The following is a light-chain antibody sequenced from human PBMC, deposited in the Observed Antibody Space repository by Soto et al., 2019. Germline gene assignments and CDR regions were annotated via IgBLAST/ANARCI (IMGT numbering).Light chain of an antibody. Sequence: QSALTQPASVSGSPGQSITISCTGTSSDVGGYDYVSWYQHHPGKVPKLIIYEVSKRPSGVSHRFSGSKSGNTASLTISGLQAEDEADCYCSSYTGSSALVFGGGTKLTVL. CDR3: SSYTGSSALV. CDR2: EVS. V-gene: IGLV2-14*01. J-gene: IGLJ2*01. CDR1: SSDVGGYDY.